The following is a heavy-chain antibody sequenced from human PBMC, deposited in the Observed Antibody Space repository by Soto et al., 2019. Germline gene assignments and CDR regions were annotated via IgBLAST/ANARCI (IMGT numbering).Heavy chain of an antibody. CDR3: AKAFGIWSGYSDY. V-gene: IGHV3-30*18. CDR1: GFLFSNYG. D-gene: IGHD3-3*01. Sequence: QVQLVESGGGVVQPGRSLSLSCAASGFLFSNYGMHWVRQAPGKGLEWVAVISYDGSDEYYADSVKGRFTISRDKSTNTLYLQMNSLRAEDTAVYYCAKAFGIWSGYSDYWGQGTLVTVSS. CDR2: ISYDGSDE. J-gene: IGHJ4*02.